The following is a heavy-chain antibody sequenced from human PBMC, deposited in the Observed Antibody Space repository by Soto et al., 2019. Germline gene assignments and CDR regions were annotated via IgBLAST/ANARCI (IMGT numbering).Heavy chain of an antibody. D-gene: IGHD1-1*01. J-gene: IGHJ5*02. CDR3: ARTMEEGAGNWFDP. Sequence: SETLSLTCTVSGASTRSGDFSWSWIRQSPGRGLEWIGYMYYSGSTYYNPSLKSRVVISVDTSKNQFSLQLNAATAADTAVYYCARTMEEGAGNWFDPWGQGTLVTVSS. CDR1: GASTRSGDFS. CDR2: MYYSGST. V-gene: IGHV4-30-4*01.